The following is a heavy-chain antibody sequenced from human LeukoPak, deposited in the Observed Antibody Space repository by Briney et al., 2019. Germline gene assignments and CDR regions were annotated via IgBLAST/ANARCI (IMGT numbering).Heavy chain of an antibody. Sequence: GGSLRLSCAASGFTFSNYGMHWVRQAPGKGLEWVAFIHYDISNKYYADSVKGRFTISRDNSKNTLYLQMNSLIAEDTAVYYCAKSGYNRFDYWGQGTRVTVSS. D-gene: IGHD5-24*01. CDR3: AKSGYNRFDY. V-gene: IGHV3-30*02. CDR2: IHYDISNK. CDR1: GFTFSNYG. J-gene: IGHJ4*02.